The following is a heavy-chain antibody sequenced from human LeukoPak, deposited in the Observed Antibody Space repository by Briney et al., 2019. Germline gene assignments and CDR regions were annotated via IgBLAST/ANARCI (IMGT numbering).Heavy chain of an antibody. CDR2: INPSGGST. V-gene: IGHV1-46*01. CDR1: GYTFASYY. CDR3: ATHTYSDFWSGYYDDY. J-gene: IGHJ4*02. D-gene: IGHD3-3*01. Sequence: WASVKVSCKTSGYTFASYYMHWVRQAPGQGLEWMGIINPSGGSTSYAQKFQGRVTMTRDTPTSTVYMELSSLRSEDTAVYYCATHTYSDFWSGYYDDYWGQGTLVTVSS.